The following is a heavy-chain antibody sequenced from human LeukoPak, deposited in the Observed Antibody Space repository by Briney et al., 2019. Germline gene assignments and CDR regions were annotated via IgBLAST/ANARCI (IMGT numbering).Heavy chain of an antibody. D-gene: IGHD3-10*01. CDR1: GYTFTGYY. CDR3: ATSPPGVTDFDY. V-gene: IGHV1-2*02. J-gene: IGHJ4*02. CDR2: INPNSGGT. Sequence: ASVKVSCKAPGYTFTGYYMHWVRQAPGQGLEWMGWINPNSGGTNYAQKFQGRVTMTRDTSISTAYMELSRLRSDDTAVYYCATSPPGVTDFDYWGQGTLVTVSS.